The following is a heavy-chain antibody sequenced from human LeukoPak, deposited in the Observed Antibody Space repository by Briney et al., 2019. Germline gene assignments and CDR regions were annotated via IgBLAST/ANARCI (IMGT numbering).Heavy chain of an antibody. CDR3: ARAHGVDIVATITVFDY. D-gene: IGHD5-12*01. V-gene: IGHV3-21*01. CDR1: GFTFSSYS. CDR2: ISSSSSYI. J-gene: IGHJ4*02. Sequence: KTGGSLRLSCAASGFTFSSYSMNWVRQAPGKGLEWVSSISSSSSYIYYADSVKGRFTISRDNAKNSLYLQMNSLRAEDTAVYYCARAHGVDIVATITVFDYWGQGTLVTVSS.